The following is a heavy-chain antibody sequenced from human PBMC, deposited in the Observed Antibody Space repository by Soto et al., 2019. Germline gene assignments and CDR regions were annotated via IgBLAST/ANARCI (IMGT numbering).Heavy chain of an antibody. J-gene: IGHJ4*02. CDR1: GFTFSAYG. Sequence: GGSLRLSCAGSGFTFSAYGMSWVRQAPGKGLEWVSGISVSGTSTYYADSVKGRFTISRDNSKNTLYLQMKGLRAEDTALYYCAKDWTRGSGGYPDYFGYWGQGTLVTVSS. V-gene: IGHV3-23*01. D-gene: IGHD3-10*01. CDR2: ISVSGTST. CDR3: AKDWTRGSGGYPDYFGY.